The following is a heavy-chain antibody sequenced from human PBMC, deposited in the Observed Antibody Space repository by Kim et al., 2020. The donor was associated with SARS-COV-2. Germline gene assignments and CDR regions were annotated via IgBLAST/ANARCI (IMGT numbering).Heavy chain of an antibody. V-gene: IGHV1-3*01. J-gene: IGHJ4*02. D-gene: IGHD6-6*01. CDR3: ARACPARLLSAPRCY. Sequence: QKFQGRVTITRDTSESTAYMELSSLRAEDTAVYYCARACPARLLSAPRCYWGQGTLVTVSS.